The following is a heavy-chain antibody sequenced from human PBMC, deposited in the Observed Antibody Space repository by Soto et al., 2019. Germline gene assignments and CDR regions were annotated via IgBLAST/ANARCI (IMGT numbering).Heavy chain of an antibody. CDR2: IYSGGST. CDR1: GFTVSSNY. CDR3: ARDLKAVVAFDI. D-gene: IGHD2-15*01. J-gene: IGHJ3*02. V-gene: IGHV3-66*01. Sequence: GGSLRLSCAASGFTVSSNYMSWVRQAPGKGLEWVSVIYSGGSTYYADSVKGRFTISRDNSKNTLYLQMNSLRAEDTAVYYCARDLKAVVAFDIWGQGTMVTVSS.